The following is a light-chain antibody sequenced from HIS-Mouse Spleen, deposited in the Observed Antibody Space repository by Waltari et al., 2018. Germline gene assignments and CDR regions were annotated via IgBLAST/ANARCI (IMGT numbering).Light chain of an antibody. V-gene: IGLV1-47*01. CDR2: RNN. CDR3: AAWDDSLSGPV. Sequence: QSVLTQPPSASGTPGQRVTISCSGSSSNIGSNYVYWYQQHPGTAPKLLIYRNNRRPSGVPDRFSGSQSGTSASLAISGLRSEDEADYYCAAWDDSLSGPVFGGGTKLTVL. CDR1: SSNIGSNY. J-gene: IGLJ3*02.